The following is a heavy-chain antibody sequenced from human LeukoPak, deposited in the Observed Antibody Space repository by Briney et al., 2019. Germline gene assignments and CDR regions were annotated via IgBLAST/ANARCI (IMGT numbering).Heavy chain of an antibody. CDR2: ISYDGNNK. J-gene: IGHJ4*02. CDR1: GFTFSAYT. Sequence: GGSLRLSCAASGFTFSAYTMHWVRQAPGKGLEWVAFISYDGNNKYYTDSVKGRFTISRDNSKNTLYLQMNSLRAEDTAVYYCAKRDYYDSSGYSAFDYWGQGTLVTVSS. CDR3: AKRDYYDSSGYSAFDY. D-gene: IGHD3-22*01. V-gene: IGHV3-30-3*02.